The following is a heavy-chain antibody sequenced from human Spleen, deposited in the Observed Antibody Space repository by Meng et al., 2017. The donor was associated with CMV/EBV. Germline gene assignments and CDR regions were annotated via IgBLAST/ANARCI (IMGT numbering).Heavy chain of an antibody. CDR1: GDSISNYF. CDR3: AATLRLDYGLDV. Sequence: SETLSLTCSVSGDSISNYFWSWIRQPPGKGLEWIGYIYFSGNTNYNPSLNSRVTISVDSSKNHLSLRLRSVTAADTAVYYCAATLRLDYGLDVWGQGTTVTVSS. D-gene: IGHD3-16*01. V-gene: IGHV4-59*01. CDR2: IYFSGNT. J-gene: IGHJ6*02.